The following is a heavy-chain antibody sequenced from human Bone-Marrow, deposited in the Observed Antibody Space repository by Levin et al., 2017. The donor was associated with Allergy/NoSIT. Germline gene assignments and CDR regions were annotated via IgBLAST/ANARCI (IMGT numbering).Heavy chain of an antibody. D-gene: IGHD2-21*02. CDR1: GFTVSSQF. CDR3: ATSTVNSYYYYHGLDV. CDR2: LNAGGGT. J-gene: IGHJ6*02. V-gene: IGHV3-53*01. Sequence: GESLKISCAVSGFTVSSQFMTWVRQAPGKGLEWVSVLNAGGGTIYAESLKGRFTISRDNSKNTLYLQIHSLRAEDTAVYYCATSTVNSYYYYHGLDVWGQGTTVTVSS.